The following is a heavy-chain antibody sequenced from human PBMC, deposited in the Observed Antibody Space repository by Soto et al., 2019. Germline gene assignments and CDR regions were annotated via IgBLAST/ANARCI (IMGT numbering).Heavy chain of an antibody. J-gene: IGHJ4*02. D-gene: IGHD2-2*01. CDR3: AREGRGYCSSTSCPGI. Sequence: GGSLRLSCAASGFTFSNYWMSWVRQAPGKGLEWVANIKQDGSEKYYVDSVKGRFTISTDNAKNSLYLQMNSLRAEDTAVYYCAREGRGYCSSTSCPGIWGQGTLVTVSS. CDR1: GFTFSNYW. V-gene: IGHV3-7*01. CDR2: IKQDGSEK.